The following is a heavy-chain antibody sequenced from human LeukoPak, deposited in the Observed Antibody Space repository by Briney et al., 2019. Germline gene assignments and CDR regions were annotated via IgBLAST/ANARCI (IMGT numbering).Heavy chain of an antibody. J-gene: IGHJ4*02. Sequence: GGSLRLSCAASGFTVSSYYMSWVRQAPGKGLEWVSVIYRGGDTYYADSVEGRFTISRDNSKNTLYLQMNSLRAEDTAVYYCAKALLWFGELSSNTDYWGQGTLVTVSS. V-gene: IGHV3-66*02. D-gene: IGHD3-10*01. CDR1: GFTVSSYY. CDR3: AKALLWFGELSSNTDY. CDR2: IYRGGDT.